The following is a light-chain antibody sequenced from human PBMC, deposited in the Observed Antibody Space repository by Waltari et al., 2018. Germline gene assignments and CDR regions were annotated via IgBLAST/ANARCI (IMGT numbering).Light chain of an antibody. CDR3: GTWDSSLSAWV. J-gene: IGLJ3*02. V-gene: IGLV1-51*01. CDR1: SSNIGNNY. Sequence: SAAPGPKGNNSCSGSSSNIGNNYVTWYQQLPGTAPKLLIYDNNKRPSGIPDRFSGSKSGTSATLGITGLQTGDEADYYCGTWDSSLSAWVFGGGTKLTVL. CDR2: DNN.